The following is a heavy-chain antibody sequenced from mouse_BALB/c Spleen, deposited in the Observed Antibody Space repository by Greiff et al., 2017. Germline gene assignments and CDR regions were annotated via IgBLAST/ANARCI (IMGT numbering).Heavy chain of an antibody. Sequence: EVKLEESGPGLVKPSQSLSLTCTVTGYSITSDYAWNWIRQFPGNKLEWMGYISYSGSTSYNPSLKSRISITRDTSKNQFFLQLNSVTTEDTATYYCARSNYGNYVFYFDYWGQGTTLTVSS. V-gene: IGHV3-2*02. CDR1: GYSITSDYA. CDR3: ARSNYGNYVFYFDY. CDR2: ISYSGST. D-gene: IGHD2-1*01. J-gene: IGHJ2*01.